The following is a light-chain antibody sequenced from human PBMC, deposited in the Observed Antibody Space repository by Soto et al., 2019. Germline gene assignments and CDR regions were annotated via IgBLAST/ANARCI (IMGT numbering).Light chain of an antibody. CDR2: GAS. Sequence: EIVLTQSPGTLSLSPGERATLSCRTRQSVRSSYLAWYQQKPGQAPRLLIYGASTRATGIPDRFSGSGSGTDFTLTISRLEPEDFAVYYCQQYGSSSPITFGPGTKVDIK. CDR1: QSVRSSY. J-gene: IGKJ3*01. CDR3: QQYGSSSPIT. V-gene: IGKV3-20*01.